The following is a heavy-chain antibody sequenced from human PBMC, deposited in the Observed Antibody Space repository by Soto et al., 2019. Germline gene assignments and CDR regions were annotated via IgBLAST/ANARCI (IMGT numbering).Heavy chain of an antibody. Sequence: QVQLVQSGAEVKKPGSSVKVSCKASGGTFSSYAISWVRQAPGQGLEWMGGIIPIFGTANYAQKFQGRVTITAYESTSTAYMELSSMRSEDTAVYYCASVEATYDYYDSSGYDYWGQGTLVTVSS. V-gene: IGHV1-69*01. CDR2: IIPIFGTA. J-gene: IGHJ4*02. CDR3: ASVEATYDYYDSSGYDY. CDR1: GGTFSSYA. D-gene: IGHD3-22*01.